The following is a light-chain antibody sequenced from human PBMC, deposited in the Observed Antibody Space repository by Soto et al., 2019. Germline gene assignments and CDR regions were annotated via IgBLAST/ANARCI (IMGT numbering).Light chain of an antibody. CDR1: QSVSSY. V-gene: IGKV3-11*01. CDR3: QQANSFPLT. Sequence: EIVLTQSPPTLALSPWERATLSCRASQSVSSYFAWYQQKPGQTPRLLIYGASSRATGIPDRFSGSGSGTDFTLTISSLQPEDFATYYCQQANSFPLTFGQGTRLEIK. CDR2: GAS. J-gene: IGKJ5*01.